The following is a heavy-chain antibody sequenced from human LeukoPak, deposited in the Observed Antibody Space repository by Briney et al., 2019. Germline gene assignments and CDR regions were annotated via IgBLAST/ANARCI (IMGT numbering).Heavy chain of an antibody. CDR2: ISSSGSTI. CDR1: GFTFSDYY. CDR3: ARSYSSSLVGDTFDY. V-gene: IGHV3-11*01. D-gene: IGHD6-13*01. J-gene: IGHJ4*02. Sequence: GGSLRLSCAASGFTFSDYYMSWIRQAPGKGLEWVSYISSSGSTIYYADSVKGRFTISRDNAKNSLYLQMNSLRAEDTAVYYCARSYSSSLVGDTFDYWGQGTLVTVSS.